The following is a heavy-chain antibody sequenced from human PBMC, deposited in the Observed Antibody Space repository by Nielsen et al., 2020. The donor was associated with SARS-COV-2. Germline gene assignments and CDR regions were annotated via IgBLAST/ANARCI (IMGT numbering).Heavy chain of an antibody. J-gene: IGHJ6*02. CDR1: GFTFSSYA. CDR2: ISGSGGST. Sequence: GESLKISCAASGFTFSSYAMSWVRQAPGKGLEWVSGISGSGGSTYYADSVKGRFTISRDNSKNTLYLQMNSLRAEDTAVYYCARVRLKVVVADGMDVWGQGTTVTVSS. V-gene: IGHV3-23*01. D-gene: IGHD3-22*01. CDR3: ARVRLKVVVADGMDV.